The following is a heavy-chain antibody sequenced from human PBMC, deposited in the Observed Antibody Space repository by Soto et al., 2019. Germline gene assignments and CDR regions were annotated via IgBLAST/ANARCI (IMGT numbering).Heavy chain of an antibody. D-gene: IGHD2-8*01. CDR2: ISYSGNT. CDR1: GGSISNFY. Sequence: SETLSLTCTVSGGSISNFYWSWIRQPPGKGLEWIGYISYSGNTNYIPSLKSRVSISVDTSKNQLSLNLTSVTAADTAVYYCARAPMVLSRSYFDSWGQGTPVTVSS. CDR3: ARAPMVLSRSYFDS. V-gene: IGHV4-59*01. J-gene: IGHJ4*02.